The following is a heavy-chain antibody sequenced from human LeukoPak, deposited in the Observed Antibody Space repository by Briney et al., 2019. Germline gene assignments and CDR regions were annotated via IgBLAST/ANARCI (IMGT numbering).Heavy chain of an antibody. CDR1: GFTFSSYA. V-gene: IGHV3-23*01. Sequence: GGSLRLSCAASGFTFSSYAMSWVRQAPGKGLEWVSTVSGSGDTTYYAGSVKGRFTISRDNSKNTLYLQMNSLRAEDTAVYYCAKDKTPVNGWYGGIDYWGQGTLVTVSS. CDR2: VSGSGDTT. J-gene: IGHJ4*02. D-gene: IGHD6-19*01. CDR3: AKDKTPVNGWYGGIDY.